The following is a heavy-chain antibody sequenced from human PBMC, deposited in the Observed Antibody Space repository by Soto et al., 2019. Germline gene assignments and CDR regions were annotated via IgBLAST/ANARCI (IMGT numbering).Heavy chain of an antibody. CDR3: AHSHYGNYFAH. V-gene: IGHV2-5*02. CDR1: GFSLSTTGVG. Sequence: QITLKESGPTLVKPTQTLTLTCTFSGFSLSTTGVGVGWIRQPQGKALEWLALIYWDDDKRYSPSLKSRLTITKDTSKNQVVLRMTNMDPVDTATYYCAHSHYGNYFAHWAQGTLVTVSS. D-gene: IGHD3-10*01. CDR2: IYWDDDK. J-gene: IGHJ4*02.